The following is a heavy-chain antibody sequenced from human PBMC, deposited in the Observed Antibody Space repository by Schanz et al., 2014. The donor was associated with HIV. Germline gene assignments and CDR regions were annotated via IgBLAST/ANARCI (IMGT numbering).Heavy chain of an antibody. D-gene: IGHD3-3*01. CDR3: VDFWIGYFRY. Sequence: EVQLVESGGGIIQPGGSLRLSCAASGFTFSMYAMSWVRQAPGKGLEWVSVISGSGGTTYFADSVKGRFVISRDNSNNTLYLQMSSLRAEDTAVYFCVDFWIGYFRYWGRGTLVSVSS. CDR1: GFTFSMYA. CDR2: ISGSGGTT. J-gene: IGHJ4*02. V-gene: IGHV3-23*04.